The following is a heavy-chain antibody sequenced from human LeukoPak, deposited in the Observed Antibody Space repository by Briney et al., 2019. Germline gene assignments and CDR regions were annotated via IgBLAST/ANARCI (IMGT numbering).Heavy chain of an antibody. Sequence: PGGSLRLSCAASGFTFSSYEMNWVRQAPGKGLEWVSCISSSGSTIYYADSVKGRFTISRDNAKNSLYLQMNSLRAEDTAVYYCARDNVGGGYDWDYYYYYGMDVWGQGTTVTVSS. D-gene: IGHD5-12*01. CDR3: ARDNVGGGYDWDYYYYYGMDV. J-gene: IGHJ6*02. V-gene: IGHV3-48*03. CDR1: GFTFSSYE. CDR2: ISSSGSTI.